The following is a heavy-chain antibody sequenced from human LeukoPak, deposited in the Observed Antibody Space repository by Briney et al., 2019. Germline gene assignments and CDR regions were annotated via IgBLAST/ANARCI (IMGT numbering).Heavy chain of an antibody. J-gene: IGHJ6*02. V-gene: IGHV4-31*03. CDR1: GVSISSGGYY. CDR2: IYYSGST. Sequence: SETLSLTCTVSGVSISSGGYYWSWIRQHPGKGLEWIGYIYYSGSTYYNPSLKSRVTISVDTSKNQFSLKLSSVTAADTAVYYCARRGSWTYYYAMDVWGQGATVTVSS. CDR3: ARRGSWTYYYAMDV. D-gene: IGHD6-13*01.